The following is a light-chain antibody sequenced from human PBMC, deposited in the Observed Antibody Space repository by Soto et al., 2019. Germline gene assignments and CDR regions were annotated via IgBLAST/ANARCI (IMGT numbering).Light chain of an antibody. V-gene: IGLV1-40*01. CDR2: ADA. CDR1: SSNIGAGNA. Sequence: QAVVTQPPSVSGAPGQGVAISCTGSSSNIGAGNAVHWYQQLPGTAPKLLIHADANRPAGVPDRFSGSKSGTSASLAITGLQADDEADYYCQSYDSSLTAYVFGPGTKLTVL. CDR3: QSYDSSLTAYV. J-gene: IGLJ1*01.